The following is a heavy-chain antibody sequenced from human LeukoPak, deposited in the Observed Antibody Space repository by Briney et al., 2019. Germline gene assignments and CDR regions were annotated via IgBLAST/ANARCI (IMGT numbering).Heavy chain of an antibody. V-gene: IGHV3-43*02. CDR3: ARKGESSGWYDY. Sequence: GGSLRLSCAAPGFMFHDYAIHWVRQAPGKGLEWVSLISGDGGSTFYADSVKGRFTISRDNSKNSLYLQMNSLRSDDTALYHCARKGESSGWYDYWGQGTLVTVSS. D-gene: IGHD6-19*01. J-gene: IGHJ4*02. CDR1: GFMFHDYA. CDR2: ISGDGGST.